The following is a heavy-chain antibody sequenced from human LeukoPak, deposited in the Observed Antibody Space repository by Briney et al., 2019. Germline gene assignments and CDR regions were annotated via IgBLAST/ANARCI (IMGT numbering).Heavy chain of an antibody. CDR3: ARAPPPTYYYGSGSYSAPFDI. CDR2: IYYSGST. D-gene: IGHD3-10*01. V-gene: IGHV4-30-4*01. J-gene: IGHJ3*02. Sequence: PSETLSLTCTVSGGSISSGDYYWSWIRQPPGKGLEWIGYIYYSGSTYYNPSLKSRVTISVDTSKNQFSLKLSSVTAADTAVYCCARAPPPTYYYGSGSYSAPFDIWGQGTMVTVSS. CDR1: GGSISSGDYY.